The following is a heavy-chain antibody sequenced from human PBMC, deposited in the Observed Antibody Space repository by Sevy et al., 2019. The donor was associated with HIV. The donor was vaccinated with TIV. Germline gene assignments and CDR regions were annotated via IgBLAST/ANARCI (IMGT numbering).Heavy chain of an antibody. CDR1: GFTFSNYW. CDR2: IKPDGTEK. D-gene: IGHD3-3*01. V-gene: IGHV3-7*01. CDR3: ATVGGLRFLEWSMSD. J-gene: IGHJ4*02. Sequence: GGSLRLSCAASGFTFSNYWMTWVRQAPGKGLEWVANIKPDGTEKFYVDSVKGRFTISRDNAKNSLYLQMNSLRAEDTAVYFCATVGGLRFLEWSMSDWGQGTLVTVSS.